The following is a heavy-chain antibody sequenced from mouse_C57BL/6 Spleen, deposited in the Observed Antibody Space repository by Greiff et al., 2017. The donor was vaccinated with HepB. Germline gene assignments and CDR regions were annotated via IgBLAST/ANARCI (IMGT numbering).Heavy chain of an antibody. CDR3: ARGGVDGYDAWFAY. V-gene: IGHV5-4*03. Sequence: DVMLVESGGGLVMPGGSLKLSCAASGFTFSSYAMSWVRQTPEKRLEWVATISDGGSYTYYPDNVKGRFTISRDNAKNNLYLQMSHLKSEDTAMYYCARGGVDGYDAWFAYWGQGTLVTVSA. CDR2: ISDGGSYT. J-gene: IGHJ3*01. CDR1: GFTFSSYA. D-gene: IGHD2-2*01.